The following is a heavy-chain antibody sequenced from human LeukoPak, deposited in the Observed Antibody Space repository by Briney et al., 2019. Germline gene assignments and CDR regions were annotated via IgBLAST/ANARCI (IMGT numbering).Heavy chain of an antibody. V-gene: IGHV3-20*04. J-gene: IGHJ4*02. CDR1: GFTFDDYG. D-gene: IGHD6-13*01. Sequence: TGGSLSLSCAASGFTFDDYGMSWVRQAPGKALEWFAGINWNGGSTGYADSVKGRFTVSRDNAKNSLYLQMNSLRAEDTALYYCARDIREIAAAGTSDYWGQGTLVTVPS. CDR2: INWNGGST. CDR3: ARDIREIAAAGTSDY.